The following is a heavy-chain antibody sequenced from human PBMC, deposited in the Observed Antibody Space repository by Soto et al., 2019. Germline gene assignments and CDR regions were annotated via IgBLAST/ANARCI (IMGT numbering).Heavy chain of an antibody. CDR1: GGSFSGYY. CDR3: ASWVYPYYYYGMDV. D-gene: IGHD7-27*01. Sequence: SETLSLTCAVYGGSFSGYYWSWIRQPPGKGLEWIGEISHSGSTNYNPSLKSRVTISVDTSKNQFSLKLSSVTAADTAVYYCASWVYPYYYYGMDVWGQGTTVTVSS. V-gene: IGHV4-34*01. CDR2: ISHSGST. J-gene: IGHJ6*02.